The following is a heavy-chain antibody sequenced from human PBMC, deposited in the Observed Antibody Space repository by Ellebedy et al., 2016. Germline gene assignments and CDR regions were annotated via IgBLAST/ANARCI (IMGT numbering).Heavy chain of an antibody. Sequence: SETLSLTCTVSGGSISSYYWTWIRQPPGKGLEWIGNIFGGGSTNYNPSLKSRVTISRDTSKNQFSMKLTSVTAADTAVYYCARGPASFDYWGQGTLVTVSS. CDR3: ARGPASFDY. J-gene: IGHJ4*02. V-gene: IGHV4-59*01. CDR1: GGSISSYY. CDR2: IFGGGST.